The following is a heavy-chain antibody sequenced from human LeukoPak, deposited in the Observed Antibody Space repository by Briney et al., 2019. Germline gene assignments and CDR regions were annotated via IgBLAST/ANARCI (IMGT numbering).Heavy chain of an antibody. CDR1: GCTFTSYG. CDR3: ARGRIVATLGGMDV. Sequence: ASVQVSCKASGCTFTSYGISWVRQAPGQGLEWMGWISTYNGNTNYAQKLQGRVTMTTDTSTSTAYMELRSLRSDDTAVYYCARGRIVATLGGMDVWGQGTTVIVSS. V-gene: IGHV1-18*01. D-gene: IGHD5-12*01. J-gene: IGHJ6*02. CDR2: ISTYNGNT.